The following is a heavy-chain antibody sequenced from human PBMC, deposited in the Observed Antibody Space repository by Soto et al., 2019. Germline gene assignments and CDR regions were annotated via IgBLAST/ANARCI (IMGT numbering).Heavy chain of an antibody. Sequence: GGSLRLSCEASGFTFSGFDMHWVRQPTGKGLEWVSSIGTAGDTYYAVSVKGRFTISRDNAKNSLSLQMNSLRAGDMAVYFCAKSRDIGTHFFDSWGQGTQVTISS. CDR1: GFTFSGFD. D-gene: IGHD6-13*01. J-gene: IGHJ4*02. V-gene: IGHV3-13*01. CDR3: AKSRDIGTHFFDS. CDR2: IGTAGDT.